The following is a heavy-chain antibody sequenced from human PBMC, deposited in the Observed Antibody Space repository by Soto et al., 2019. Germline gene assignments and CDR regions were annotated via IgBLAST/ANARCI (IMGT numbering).Heavy chain of an antibody. V-gene: IGHV1-18*04. CDR3: ARDKMIDDFGLGTYDY. CDR2: ISGYNGKT. D-gene: IGHD3-10*01. CDR1: GYTFTSFG. Sequence: QVQMVQSGVEVRKPGASFKVSCKTSGYTFTSFGVSWVRQAPGQGLEWMGWISGYNGKTEYAQKLQGRVTMTADTSTSTAYMELRSLRSDDTAVYFWARDKMIDDFGLGTYDYWGQGTTVTVTS. J-gene: IGHJ4*02.